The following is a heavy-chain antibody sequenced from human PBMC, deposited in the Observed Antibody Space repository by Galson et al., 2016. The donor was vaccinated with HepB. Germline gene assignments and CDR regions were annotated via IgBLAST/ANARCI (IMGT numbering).Heavy chain of an antibody. CDR2: IYYRGTT. CDR3: ARLRNIPGVSDY. V-gene: IGHV4-39*01. CDR1: SGSISIASYY. D-gene: IGHD3-10*01. J-gene: IGHJ4*02. Sequence: SETLSLTCSVSSGSISIASYYWAWIRQPPGRELEWIGAIYYRGTTYYNPSFKSRVTVAVDTSKNQFSLQLTSVTAADTAMYYCARLRNIPGVSDYWGQGTLVTVSS.